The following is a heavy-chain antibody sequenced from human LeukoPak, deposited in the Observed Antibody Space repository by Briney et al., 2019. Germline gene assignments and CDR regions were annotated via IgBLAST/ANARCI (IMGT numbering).Heavy chain of an antibody. CDR1: GGSISSYY. D-gene: IGHD3-22*01. Sequence: SETLSLTCTVSGGSISSYYWSWIRQPPGKGLEWIGYIYYSGRTNYYPSLKSRVTISVDTSKNQFSLKLSSVTAADTAVYYCAAGVGYYYDSSGYYGARGPGPFDYWGQGTLVTVSS. J-gene: IGHJ4*02. CDR3: AAGVGYYYDSSGYYGARGPGPFDY. V-gene: IGHV4-59*01. CDR2: IYYSGRT.